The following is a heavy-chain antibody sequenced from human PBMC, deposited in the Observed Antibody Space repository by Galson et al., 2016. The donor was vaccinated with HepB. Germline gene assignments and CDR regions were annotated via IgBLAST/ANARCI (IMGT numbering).Heavy chain of an antibody. CDR3: ARLHMRDDFWTGHYVSDY. V-gene: IGHV5-10-1*01. CDR2: IDPSDSYT. J-gene: IGHJ4*02. D-gene: IGHD3/OR15-3a*01. CDR1: GYSFTSYW. Sequence: QSGAEVKKPGESLRISCKGSGYSFTSYWISWVRQMPGKGLEWMGKIDPSDSYTSYSQSFQGHVTISVDKSINTTYLQWSGLKASDTAIYYCARLHMRDDFWTGHYVSDYWGQGTLVTVSS.